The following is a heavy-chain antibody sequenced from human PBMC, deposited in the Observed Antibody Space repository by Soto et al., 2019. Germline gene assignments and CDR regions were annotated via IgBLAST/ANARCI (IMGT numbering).Heavy chain of an antibody. V-gene: IGHV2-5*02. CDR2: IYWDDDK. Sequence: QITLKESGPPLVKPTQTLTLTCTVSGFSLTTNGVGVGWIRQPPGKPLEWLALIYWDDDKRYSPSLRSRLTITKDTSKNQVDLTITDMDPLDTATYYCAHRVKVDNWFDTWGQGTLVTVSS. D-gene: IGHD3-22*01. J-gene: IGHJ5*02. CDR3: AHRVKVDNWFDT. CDR1: GFSLTTNGVG.